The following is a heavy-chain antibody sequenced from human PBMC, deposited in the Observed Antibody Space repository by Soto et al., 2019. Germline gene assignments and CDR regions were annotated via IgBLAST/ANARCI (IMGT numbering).Heavy chain of an antibody. V-gene: IGHV3-33*01. CDR2: IWYDGSNK. CDR3: ARVPIYCSSTSCASRHYYYYYYMDV. J-gene: IGHJ6*03. CDR1: GFTFSSYG. D-gene: IGHD2-2*01. Sequence: PGGSLRLSCAASGFTFSSYGMHWVRQAPGKGLEWVAVIWYDGSNKYYADSVKGRFTISRDNSKNTLYLQMNSLRAEDTAVYYCARVPIYCSSTSCASRHYYYYYYMDVWGKGTTVTVSS.